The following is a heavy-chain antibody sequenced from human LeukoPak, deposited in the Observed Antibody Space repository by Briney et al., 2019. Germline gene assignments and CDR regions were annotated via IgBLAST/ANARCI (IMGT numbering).Heavy chain of an antibody. J-gene: IGHJ4*02. CDR3: ARDERHYFDY. Sequence: GRSLSLSCAASGFTFSNYGMHWVRQAPGKGLEWVAVIWYDESNKYYADSVKGRFTISRDNSKNTLYLQMNSLRAEDTAVYYCARDERHYFDYWGQGTLVTVSS. CDR2: IWYDESNK. V-gene: IGHV3-33*01. CDR1: GFTFSNYG.